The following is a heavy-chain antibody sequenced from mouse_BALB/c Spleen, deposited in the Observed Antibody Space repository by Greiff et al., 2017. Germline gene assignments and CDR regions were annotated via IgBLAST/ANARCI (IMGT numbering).Heavy chain of an antibody. CDR2: ISYSGST. Sequence: EVKLMESGPGLVKPSQSLSLTCTVTGYSITSDYAWNWIRQFPGNKLEWMGYISYSGSTSYNPSLKNRISITRDTSKNQFFLQLNSVTTEDTATYYCARNYYDYDKGYYYAMDDWGQGTSVTVSS. J-gene: IGHJ4*01. V-gene: IGHV3-2*02. CDR3: ARNYYDYDKGYYYAMDD. D-gene: IGHD2-4*01. CDR1: GYSITSDYA.